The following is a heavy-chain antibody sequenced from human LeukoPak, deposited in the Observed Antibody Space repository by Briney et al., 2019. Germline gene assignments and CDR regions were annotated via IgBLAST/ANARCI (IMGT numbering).Heavy chain of an antibody. CDR3: ATDRERDPSVYYLV. V-gene: IGHV3-23*01. CDR2: ISDNGGET. Sequence: GGSLRLSCAASGFTFTDYAMSWVRQAPEKGLEWLSTISDNGGETYYADSVKGRFAISRDNSKNTLFLQMNSLRAEDSAVYYCATDRERDPSVYYLVGGQGTLITVSS. J-gene: IGHJ4*02. CDR1: GFTFTDYA. D-gene: IGHD3-22*01.